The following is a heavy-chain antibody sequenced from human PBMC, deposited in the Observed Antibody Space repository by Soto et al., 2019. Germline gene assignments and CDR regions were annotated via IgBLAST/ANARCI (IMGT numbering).Heavy chain of an antibody. J-gene: IGHJ4*02. CDR2: IFHDGTA. D-gene: IGHD3-10*01. Sequence: QVKLQESGPGLATPSGTLSLTFAFSGVSISSGNWCTWFLQSPQRGLEYIGEIFHDGTANYYPSFERRVAISVDTSKNQFSLKLTSVTAADTAIYFCARLVYDTRLNYMYFDFWGQGTLVTVSS. CDR1: GVSISSGNW. CDR3: ARLVYDTRLNYMYFDF. V-gene: IGHV4-4*02.